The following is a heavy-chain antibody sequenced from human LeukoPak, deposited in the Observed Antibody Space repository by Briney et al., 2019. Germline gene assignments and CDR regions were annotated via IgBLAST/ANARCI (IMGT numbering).Heavy chain of an antibody. D-gene: IGHD3-10*01. CDR1: GGSISSGSYY. Sequence: PSETLSLTCTVSGGSISSGSYYWSWIRQPAGKGLEWIGRIYTSGSTNYNPSLKSRVTMSVDTSKNQFSLKLSSVTAADTAVYYCAREGIPAAFDIWGQGTMVTVSS. V-gene: IGHV4-61*02. J-gene: IGHJ3*02. CDR2: IYTSGST. CDR3: AREGIPAAFDI.